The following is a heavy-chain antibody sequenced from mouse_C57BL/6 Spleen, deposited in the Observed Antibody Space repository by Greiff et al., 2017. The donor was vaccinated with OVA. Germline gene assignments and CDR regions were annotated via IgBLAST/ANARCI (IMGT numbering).Heavy chain of an antibody. CDR1: GFTFSSYA. V-gene: IGHV5-4*01. CDR3: ARGGTTVVEGYFDV. J-gene: IGHJ1*03. D-gene: IGHD1-1*01. CDR2: ISDGGSYT. Sequence: EVQGVESGGGLVKPGGSLKLSCAASGFTFSSYAMSWVRQTPEKRLEWVATISDGGSYTYYPDNVKGRFTISRDNAKNNLYLQMSHLKSEDTAMYYCARGGTTVVEGYFDVWGTGTTVTVSS.